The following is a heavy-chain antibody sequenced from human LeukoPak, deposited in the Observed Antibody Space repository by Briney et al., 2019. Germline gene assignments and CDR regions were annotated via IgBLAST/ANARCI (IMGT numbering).Heavy chain of an antibody. CDR1: GFTFSSYA. CDR3: AKVPYCSGGSCSGNYFDY. V-gene: IGHV3-23*01. CDR2: ISGSGGST. J-gene: IGHJ4*02. D-gene: IGHD2-15*01. Sequence: GGSPRLSCAASGFTFSSYAMSWVRQAPGKGLEWVSAISGSGGSTYYADSVKGRFTISRDNSKNTLYLQMNSLRAEDTAVYYCAKVPYCSGGSCSGNYFDYWGQGTLVTVSS.